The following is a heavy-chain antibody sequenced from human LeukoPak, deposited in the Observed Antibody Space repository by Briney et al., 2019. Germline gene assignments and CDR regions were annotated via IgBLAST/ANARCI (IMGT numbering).Heavy chain of an antibody. Sequence: QPGGSLRLSCAASGFTFSSYAMSWVRQAPGKGLEWVSAISGSGGSTYYADSVRGGFTISRDNSKHTLYLQMNSLRAEDTPVYYCAKDPKGPAAISYFDYWGQGTLVTVSS. CDR3: AKDPKGPAAISYFDY. CDR1: GFTFSSYA. V-gene: IGHV3-23*01. J-gene: IGHJ4*02. CDR2: ISGSGGST. D-gene: IGHD2-2*01.